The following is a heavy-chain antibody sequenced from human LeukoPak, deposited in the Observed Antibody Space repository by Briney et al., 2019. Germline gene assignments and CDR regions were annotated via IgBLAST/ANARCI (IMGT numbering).Heavy chain of an antibody. J-gene: IGHJ6*03. CDR1: VGSFTVYY. Sequence: SETLSLTCAVHVGSFTVYYSSWIRQPPGKGLGWSGEINHSGSTNYKPSLKSRVTISVDTPKNQFSLQLSCVAAADKAVYYCAREAPDILSGWLYYYYMHVWGKGTTVTVSS. CDR2: INHSGST. D-gene: IGHD3-9*01. V-gene: IGHV4-34*01. CDR3: AREAPDILSGWLYYYYMHV.